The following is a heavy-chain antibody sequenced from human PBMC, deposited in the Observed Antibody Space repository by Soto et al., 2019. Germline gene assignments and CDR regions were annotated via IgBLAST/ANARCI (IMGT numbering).Heavy chain of an antibody. J-gene: IGHJ5*02. CDR3: ARDAETYYDFWGRYSNWFVP. Sequence: SVKVSCKASGGTFSSYAISWVRQAPGQGLEWMGGIIPIFGTANYAQKFQGRVTITADKSTSTAYMELSSLRSEDTAVYYCARDAETYYDFWGRYSNWFVPWGQGTLVTVSS. CDR2: IIPIFGTA. CDR1: GGTFSSYA. D-gene: IGHD3-3*01. V-gene: IGHV1-69*06.